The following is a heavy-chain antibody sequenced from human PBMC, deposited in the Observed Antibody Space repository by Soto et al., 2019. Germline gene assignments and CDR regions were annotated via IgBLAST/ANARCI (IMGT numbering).Heavy chain of an antibody. D-gene: IGHD1-26*01. CDR1: GYTFTSYD. CDR2: MNPNSGNT. J-gene: IGHJ6*02. V-gene: IGHV1-8*01. CDR3: ARGRGATAPMDV. Sequence: ASVKVSCKASGYTFTSYDINWVRQATGQGLEWMGWMNPNSGNTGYAQKFQGRVTMTRNTSISTAYMELSSLRSEDTAVYYCARGRGATAPMDVWGQGTKVTVSS.